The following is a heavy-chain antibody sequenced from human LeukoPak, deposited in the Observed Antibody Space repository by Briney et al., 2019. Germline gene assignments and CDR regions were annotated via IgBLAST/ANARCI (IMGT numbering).Heavy chain of an antibody. D-gene: IGHD2-2*01. CDR2: ISYDGSNK. J-gene: IGHJ4*02. CDR1: GFTFSNYW. V-gene: IGHV3-30*03. CDR3: ARFGGRYCSSTSCYL. Sequence: GGSLRLSCAASGFTFSNYWMTWVRQAPGKGLEWVAVISYDGSNKYYADSVKGRFTISRDNSKNTLYLQMNSLRAEDTAVYYRARFGGRYCSSTSCYLWGQGTLVTVSS.